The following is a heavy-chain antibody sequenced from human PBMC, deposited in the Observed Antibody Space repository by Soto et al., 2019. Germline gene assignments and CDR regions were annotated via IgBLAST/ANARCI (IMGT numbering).Heavy chain of an antibody. V-gene: IGHV3-7*05. J-gene: IGHJ3*02. CDR3: ARDVSPGSSGLYFDAFDI. CDR2: IRQDGSQR. D-gene: IGHD6-25*01. Sequence: EVQLVESGGGLVQPGGSLTLSCAASEFAFSSYWMTWVRQAPGKGLEWVANIRQDGSQRSYLDSVRGRFTISRDNSKNSLYLQMNSLRAGDTALYFCARDVSPGSSGLYFDAFDIWGQGTMVTVSS. CDR1: EFAFSSYW.